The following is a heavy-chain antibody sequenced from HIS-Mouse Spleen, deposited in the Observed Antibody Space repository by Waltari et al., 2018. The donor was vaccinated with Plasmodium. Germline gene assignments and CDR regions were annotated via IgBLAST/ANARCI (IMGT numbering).Heavy chain of an antibody. J-gene: IGHJ4*02. D-gene: IGHD1-1*01. CDR2: ISGSGGST. V-gene: IGHV3-23*01. CDR3: AILVQLEPPFDY. Sequence: EVQLLESGGGLVQPGGSLRLSCAASGFPFSSYAMSWVRQAPGKGLEWVSAISGSGGSTYYADSVKGRFTISRDNSKNTLYLQMNSLRAEDTAVYYCAILVQLEPPFDYWGQGTLVTVSS. CDR1: GFPFSSYA.